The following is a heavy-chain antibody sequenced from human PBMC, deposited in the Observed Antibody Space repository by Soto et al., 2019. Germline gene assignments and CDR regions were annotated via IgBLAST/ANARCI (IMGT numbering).Heavy chain of an antibody. CDR1: GFTVSSNY. V-gene: IGHV3-53*01. CDR3: ARGERVLEWLDDYYGMYV. Sequence: EVQLVESGGGLIQPGGSLRLSCAASGFTVSSNYMSWVRQAPGKGLEWVSVIYSGGSTYYADSVKGRFTISRDNSKNTLYLQMNSLRAEDTAVYYGARGERVLEWLDDYYGMYVWGQGSTVTVSS. D-gene: IGHD3-3*01. CDR2: IYSGGST. J-gene: IGHJ6*02.